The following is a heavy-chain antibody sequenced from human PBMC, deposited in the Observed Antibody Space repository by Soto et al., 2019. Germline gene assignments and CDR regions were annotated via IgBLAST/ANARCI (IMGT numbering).Heavy chain of an antibody. D-gene: IGHD2-2*02. J-gene: IGHJ4*02. CDR1: GYTLTELS. CDR2: FDPEDGET. Sequence: ASVKVSCKGSGYTLTELSMHWVRQAPGKGLEWMGGFDPEDGETIYAQKFQGRVTMTEDTSTDTAYMELSSLRSEDTAVYYCATCARGSTSCYNYFDYWGQGTLVTVSS. V-gene: IGHV1-24*01. CDR3: ATCARGSTSCYNYFDY.